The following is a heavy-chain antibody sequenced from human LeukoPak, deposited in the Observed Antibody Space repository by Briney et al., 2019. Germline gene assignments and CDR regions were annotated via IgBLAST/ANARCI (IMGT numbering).Heavy chain of an antibody. Sequence: PSETLSLTCTVSGGSISSYYWSWIRQPPGKGLEWIGYIYYSGSTNYNPSLKSRVTISVDTSKNQFSLKLSSVTAADTAVYYCARGPLDASGWYYFDYWGQGTLVTVSS. CDR3: ARGPLDASGWYYFDY. CDR1: GGSISSYY. J-gene: IGHJ4*02. V-gene: IGHV4-59*01. CDR2: IYYSGST. D-gene: IGHD6-19*01.